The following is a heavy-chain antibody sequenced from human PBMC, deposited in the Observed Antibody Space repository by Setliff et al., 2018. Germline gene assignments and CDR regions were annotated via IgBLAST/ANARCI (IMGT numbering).Heavy chain of an antibody. V-gene: IGHV3-11*06. CDR1: GFIFSDYY. CDR2: ISGSGGDI. Sequence: GSLRLSCAASGFIFSDYYMTWVRQAPGKGLELLAYISGSGGDIKYADSVKGRFTISRDKAHHSLFLQMNSLRAEDTAVYYCARLALTGYDSSGYYYALDYYYMDVWGKGTTVTVSS. J-gene: IGHJ6*03. CDR3: ARLALTGYDSSGYYYALDYYYMDV. D-gene: IGHD3-22*01.